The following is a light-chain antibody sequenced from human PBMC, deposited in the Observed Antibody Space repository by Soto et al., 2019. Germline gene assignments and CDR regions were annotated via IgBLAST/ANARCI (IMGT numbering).Light chain of an antibody. CDR1: QSFSSY. Sequence: EIVLRQSPATLSLSPGERATLCCRASQSFSSYLAWYQQKPGQAPRLLIYDASNRATGIPARFSGSGSGTDFTLTISSLEPEDFAVYYCQQRSNWPITFGQGTRLEV. V-gene: IGKV3-11*01. CDR3: QQRSNWPIT. J-gene: IGKJ5*01. CDR2: DAS.